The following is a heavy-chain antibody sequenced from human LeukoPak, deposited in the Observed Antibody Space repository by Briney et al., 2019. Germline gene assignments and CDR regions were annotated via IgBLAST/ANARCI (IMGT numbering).Heavy chain of an antibody. J-gene: IGHJ5*02. CDR2: VHYSGST. CDR3: ARRSTVAGRGRFDP. CDR1: GGSIRCTSYY. Sequence: PSETLSLTCTVSGGSIRCTSYYWGWIRQPPGKGLEWLGSVHYSGSTYDNPSLKSRVTISVDTSKNQFSLKLISVTAADTAVYYCARRSTVAGRGRFDPWGQGTLVTVSS. V-gene: IGHV4-39*01. D-gene: IGHD6-19*01.